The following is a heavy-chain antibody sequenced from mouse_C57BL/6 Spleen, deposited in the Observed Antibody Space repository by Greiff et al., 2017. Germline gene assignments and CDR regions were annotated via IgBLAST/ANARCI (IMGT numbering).Heavy chain of an antibody. CDR3: ARSWDSSGLDY. V-gene: IGHV1-55*01. Sequence: QVQLKQPGAELVKPGAPVKMSCKASGYTFTSYWITWVKQRPGQGLEWIGDIYPGSGSTNYNEKFKSKATLTVDTSSSTAYMQLSSLTSEDSAVYYCARSWDSSGLDYWGQGTTLTVSS. D-gene: IGHD3-2*02. CDR1: GYTFTSYW. CDR2: IYPGSGST. J-gene: IGHJ2*01.